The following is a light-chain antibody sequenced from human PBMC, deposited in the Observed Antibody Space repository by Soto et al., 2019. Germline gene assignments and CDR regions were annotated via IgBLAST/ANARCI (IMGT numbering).Light chain of an antibody. CDR2: EVT. V-gene: IGLV2-8*01. Sequence: QSALTQPPSASGSPGQSVTIACTGTSSDVGGYNFVSWYQHHPGTAPKLMIYEVTKRLSGVPDRFSGSKSGNTASLTVSGLQAEDEADNYCSSYAGRNNYVFGTGTEVTVL. J-gene: IGLJ1*01. CDR1: SSDVGGYNF. CDR3: SSYAGRNNYV.